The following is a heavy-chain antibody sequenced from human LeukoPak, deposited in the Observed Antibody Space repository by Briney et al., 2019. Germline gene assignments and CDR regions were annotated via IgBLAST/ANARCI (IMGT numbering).Heavy chain of an antibody. V-gene: IGHV3-53*01. D-gene: IGHD6-19*01. CDR1: GFTVSSNY. CDR3: ASQGIAVAGTGYFDY. Sequence: GGSLRLSCAASGFTVSSNYMSWVRQAPGKGLEWVSVIYSGGSTYYADSVRGRFTISRDNSKNTVYLQMNSLRAEDTAVYYCASQGIAVAGTGYFDYWGQGTLVTVSS. CDR2: IYSGGST. J-gene: IGHJ4*02.